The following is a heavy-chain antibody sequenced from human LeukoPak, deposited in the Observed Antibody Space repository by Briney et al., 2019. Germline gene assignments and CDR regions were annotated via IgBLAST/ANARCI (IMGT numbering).Heavy chain of an antibody. CDR2: ISWNSGSI. V-gene: IGHV3-9*01. CDR3: ARGGDFDPFDY. D-gene: IGHD3-9*01. J-gene: IGHJ4*02. Sequence: PGGSLRLSCAASGFTFDDYAMHWVRQAPGKGLEWVSGISWNSGSIGYADSVKGRFTISRDNAKNSLYLQMNSLRAEDTAVYYCARGGDFDPFDYWGQGTLVTVSS. CDR1: GFTFDDYA.